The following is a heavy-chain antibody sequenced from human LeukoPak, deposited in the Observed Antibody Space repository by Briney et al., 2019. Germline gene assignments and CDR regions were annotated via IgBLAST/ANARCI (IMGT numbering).Heavy chain of an antibody. CDR3: ARAGKYTMDV. J-gene: IGHJ6*02. V-gene: IGHV5-51*01. CDR1: GYSFTNYW. Sequence: GESLKISFKGSGYSFTNYWIAWVRQMPGKGLEWMGMIYPSDSATKYSPSFQGQVTISADKSITTAYLQWSSLKASDTAMYYCARAGKYTMDVWGLGTTVTVSS. D-gene: IGHD3-10*01. CDR2: IYPSDSAT.